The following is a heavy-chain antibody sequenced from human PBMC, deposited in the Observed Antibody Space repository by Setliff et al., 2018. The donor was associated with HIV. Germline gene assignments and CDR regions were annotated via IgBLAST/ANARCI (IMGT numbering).Heavy chain of an antibody. CDR1: GSTVSSNY. V-gene: IGHV3-66*02. D-gene: IGHD3-16*01. CDR2: IYTDGNT. J-gene: IGHJ4*02. Sequence: GGSLRLSCAVSGSTVSSNYMSWVRQAPGKGLEWVSVIYTDGNTNYADSVKGRFIISRDNSKDTLYLQMNNLRTEDSALYYCARGGGLAYWGQGTLVTVSS. CDR3: ARGGGLAY.